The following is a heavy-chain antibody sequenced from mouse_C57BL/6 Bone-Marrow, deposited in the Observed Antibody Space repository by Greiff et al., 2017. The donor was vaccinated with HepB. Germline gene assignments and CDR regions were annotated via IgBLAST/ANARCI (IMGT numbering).Heavy chain of an antibody. CDR3: GRLGRVFAY. D-gene: IGHD4-1*01. Sequence: VQLQQSGAELARPGASVKLSCKASGYTFTSYGISWVKQRTGQGLEWIGEIYPRRGNTYYNEKFKGKATLTADKSSSTAYMELRSLTSEDSAVYFCGRLGRVFAYWGQGTLVTVSA. V-gene: IGHV1-81*01. J-gene: IGHJ3*01. CDR1: GYTFTSYG. CDR2: IYPRRGNT.